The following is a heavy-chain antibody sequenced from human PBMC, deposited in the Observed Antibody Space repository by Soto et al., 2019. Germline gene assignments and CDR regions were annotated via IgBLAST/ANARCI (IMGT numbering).Heavy chain of an antibody. CDR1: RGTFSSYA. CDR3: ARGRVVVVVAATLRPFDP. CDR2: IIPIFGTA. J-gene: IGHJ5*02. V-gene: IGHV1-69*13. Sequence: SVKVSCKASRGTFSSYAMSWVRQDHGQGLEWMGAIIPIFGTANYAQKFQGRVTITADESTSTAYMELSSLRSEDTAVYYCARGRVVVVVAATLRPFDPWGQGTLVTVSS. D-gene: IGHD2-15*01.